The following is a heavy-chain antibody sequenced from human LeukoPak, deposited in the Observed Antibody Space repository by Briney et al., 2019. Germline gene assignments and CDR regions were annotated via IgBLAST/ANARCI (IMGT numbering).Heavy chain of an antibody. Sequence: ASVKVSCKASGGTFSSYAISWVRQAPGQGLEWMGRIIPILGIANYAQKFQGRVTITADKSTSTAYMELSSLRSEDTAVYYCARGGFGELWVYWGQGTLVTVSS. V-gene: IGHV1-69*04. CDR2: IIPILGIA. CDR1: GGTFSSYA. D-gene: IGHD3-10*01. J-gene: IGHJ4*02. CDR3: ARGGFGELWVY.